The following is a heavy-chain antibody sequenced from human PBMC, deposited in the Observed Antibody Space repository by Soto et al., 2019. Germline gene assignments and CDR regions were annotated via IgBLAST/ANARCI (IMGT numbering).Heavy chain of an antibody. CDR2: ISGSGGST. Sequence: EVQLLESGGGLVQPGGSLRLSCAASGFTFSTYAMSWVRQAPGKELEWVSVISGSGGSTYYADSVKGRFTISRDNSKNTLYLQMNSLRAEDTAVYYCAKDLTSVGELLSSFDYWGQGTLVSVSS. J-gene: IGHJ4*02. V-gene: IGHV3-23*01. CDR1: GFTFSTYA. CDR3: AKDLTSVGELLSSFDY. D-gene: IGHD3-10*01.